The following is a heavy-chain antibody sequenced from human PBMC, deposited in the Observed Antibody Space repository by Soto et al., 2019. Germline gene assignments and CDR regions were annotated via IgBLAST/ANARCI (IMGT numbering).Heavy chain of an antibody. Sequence: HEHLVQSGAEVKRPGASLKVSCKASGYSFTGYYIHWVRQAPGQGLEWMGWINPDSGATNYAQNFQGSVTLTSDTSLSTASMYLTSLTSDDTAGYYCARGDYGTGGYPFPYFDYWGQGTLVIVSS. CDR1: GYSFTGYY. V-gene: IGHV1-2*02. CDR3: ARGDYGTGGYPFPYFDY. J-gene: IGHJ4*02. D-gene: IGHD2-8*02. CDR2: INPDSGAT.